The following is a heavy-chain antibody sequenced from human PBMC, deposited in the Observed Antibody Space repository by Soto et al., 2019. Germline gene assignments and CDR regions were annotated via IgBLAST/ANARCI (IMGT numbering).Heavy chain of an antibody. CDR3: ARDRWRSTSCEYNYYGMDV. CDR2: ISSSSSDT. CDR1: GFTFSDYY. D-gene: IGHD2-2*01. J-gene: IGHJ6*02. Sequence: QVQLVESGGGLVKPGGSLRLSCAASGFTFSDYYMSWIRQAPGKGLEWISYISSSSSDTNYADSVKGRFTISRDNAKNSLYLQLNSLRAEDTAVYYCARDRWRSTSCEYNYYGMDVCGQRTTVTVSS. V-gene: IGHV3-11*05.